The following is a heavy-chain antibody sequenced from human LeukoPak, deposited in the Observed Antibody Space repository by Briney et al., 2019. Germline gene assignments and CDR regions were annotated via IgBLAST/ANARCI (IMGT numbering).Heavy chain of an antibody. CDR2: INPNSGGT. CDR1: GYTFTGYY. Sequence: ASVNVSCKASGYTFTGYYMHWVRQAPGQGLEWMGWINPNSGGTNYAQKFQGWVTMTRDTSISTAYMELSRLRSDDTAVYYCARGLGTPPYYYYGMDVWGQGTTVTVSS. CDR3: ARGLGTPPYYYYGMDV. J-gene: IGHJ6*02. D-gene: IGHD1-1*01. V-gene: IGHV1-2*04.